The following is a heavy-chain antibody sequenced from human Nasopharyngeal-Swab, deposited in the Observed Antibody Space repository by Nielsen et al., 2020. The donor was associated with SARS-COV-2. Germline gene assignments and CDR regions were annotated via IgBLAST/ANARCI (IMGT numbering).Heavy chain of an antibody. V-gene: IGHV3-23*01. Sequence: WIRQPPGKGLEWVSAISGSGGSTYYADSMKGRFTISRDNSKNTLYLQMNSLRAEDTAVYYCAKDSCSSTSCYTWDWGENWFDPWGQGTLVTVSS. CDR3: AKDSCSSTSCYTWDWGENWFDP. J-gene: IGHJ5*02. CDR2: ISGSGGST. D-gene: IGHD2-2*02.